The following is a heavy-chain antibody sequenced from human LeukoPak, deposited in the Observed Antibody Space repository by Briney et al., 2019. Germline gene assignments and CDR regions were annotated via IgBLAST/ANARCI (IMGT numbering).Heavy chain of an antibody. J-gene: IGHJ5*02. Sequence: PSGTLSLTCAVSGGSISSSNWWSWVRQPPGKGLEWIGEIYHSGSTNYNPSLKSRVTISVDKSKNQFSLKLSSVTAADTAVYYCVRGSGYSYGTDPWFDTTGRWFDPWGQGTLVTVSS. V-gene: IGHV4-4*02. CDR2: IYHSGST. CDR3: VRGSGYSYGTDPWFDTTGRWFDP. CDR1: GGSISSSNW. D-gene: IGHD5-18*01.